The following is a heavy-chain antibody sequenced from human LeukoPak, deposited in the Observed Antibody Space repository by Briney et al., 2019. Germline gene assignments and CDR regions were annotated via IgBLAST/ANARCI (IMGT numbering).Heavy chain of an antibody. V-gene: IGHV3-21*01. CDR2: ISSSSSYI. CDR1: GFTFSSYS. Sequence: GGSLRLSCAASGFTFSSYSMNWVRQAPGKGLEWVSSISSSSSYIYYADSVKGRFTISRDNAKNSLYLQMNSLRAEDTAVYYCARGPMITFGGVIVSFDHWGQGTLVTVSS. J-gene: IGHJ4*02. CDR3: ARGPMITFGGVIVSFDH. D-gene: IGHD3-16*02.